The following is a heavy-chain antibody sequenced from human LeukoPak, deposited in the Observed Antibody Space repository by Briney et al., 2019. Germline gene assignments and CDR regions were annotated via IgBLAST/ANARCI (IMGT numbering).Heavy chain of an antibody. Sequence: SETLSLTRTVSGGSISSYYWSWIRQPPGKGLEWIGYVYYSGSTSYNPSLKSRVTLSVDTSKNQFSLKLRSVTAADTAVYYCARPKEVDYYYYMDVWGKGTTVTVSS. J-gene: IGHJ6*03. D-gene: IGHD2-2*01. V-gene: IGHV4-59*01. CDR1: GGSISSYY. CDR2: VYYSGST. CDR3: ARPKEVDYYYYMDV.